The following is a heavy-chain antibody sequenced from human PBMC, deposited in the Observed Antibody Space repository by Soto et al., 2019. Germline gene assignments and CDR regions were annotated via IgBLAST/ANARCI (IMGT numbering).Heavy chain of an antibody. Sequence: SETLSLTCTVSGGSISSGGYYWSWIRQHSGKGLEWIGYIYYSGSTYYNPSLKSRVTISVDTSKNQFSLKLSSVTAADTAVDYCAANTYYYDSSGYFGYFDYWGQGTLVTV. D-gene: IGHD3-22*01. CDR3: AANTYYYDSSGYFGYFDY. CDR1: GGSISSGGYY. J-gene: IGHJ4*02. V-gene: IGHV4-31*03. CDR2: IYYSGST.